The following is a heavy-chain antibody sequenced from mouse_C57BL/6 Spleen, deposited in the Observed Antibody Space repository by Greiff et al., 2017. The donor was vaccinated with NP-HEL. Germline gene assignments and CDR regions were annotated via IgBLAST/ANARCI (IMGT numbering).Heavy chain of an antibody. CDR3: ARNYGSSCGGFDV. CDR1: GYTFTSYW. Sequence: QVQLQQPGAELVKPGASVKLSCKASGYTFTSYWMHWVKQRPGQGLEWIGMIHPNSGSTNYNEKFKSKATLTVDKSSSTAYMQLSSLTSEDSAVYYCARNYGSSCGGFDVWGTGTTVTVSS. D-gene: IGHD1-1*01. V-gene: IGHV1-64*01. CDR2: IHPNSGST. J-gene: IGHJ1*03.